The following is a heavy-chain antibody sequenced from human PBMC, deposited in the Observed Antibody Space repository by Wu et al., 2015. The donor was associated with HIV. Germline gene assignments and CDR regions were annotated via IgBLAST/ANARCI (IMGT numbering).Heavy chain of an antibody. Sequence: QVHVVQSGAEVKKPGASVKVSCKASGYIFSGHYIHWVRQAPGQGLEWMGWINPDSGGTRFAEKFQGRVTMTSDTSISTVYMELSSLRSDDTAVYYCARVFVVVPAGFSGEITAFDIWGQGTMVAVSS. CDR1: GYIFSGHY. CDR2: INPDSGGT. V-gene: IGHV1-2*02. CDR3: ARVFVVVPAGFSGEITAFDI. D-gene: IGHD2-2*01. J-gene: IGHJ3*02.